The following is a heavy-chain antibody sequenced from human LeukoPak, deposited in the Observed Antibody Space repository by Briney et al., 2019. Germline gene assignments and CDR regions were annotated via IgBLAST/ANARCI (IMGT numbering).Heavy chain of an antibody. J-gene: IGHJ3*02. V-gene: IGHV3-74*01. CDR2: INRDVSST. Sequence: PGKSLRLSCAASGFTFSSYWMHWVRQAPGKGLLWVSRINRDVSSTSYADSVKGRCTISRDNAKNTQYLQMNSLTAEDTAVYSCARVRYTWHPAGLDAFDIWGQGTMVTVSS. D-gene: IGHD1-20*01. CDR3: ARVRYTWHPAGLDAFDI. CDR1: GFTFSSYW.